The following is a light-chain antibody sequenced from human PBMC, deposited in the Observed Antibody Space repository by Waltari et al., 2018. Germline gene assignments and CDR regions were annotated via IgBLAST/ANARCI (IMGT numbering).Light chain of an antibody. J-gene: IGLJ2*01. Sequence: QTALTQPPSASGAPGQSSTISRTGTSTDVGGYIYVSWYQHHPGKAPKLMISEVNKRPSGVPDRFSGSKSGNTASLTVSGLQADDEADYYCTSYAGSHNWVFGGGTKLTVL. CDR3: TSYAGSHNWV. V-gene: IGLV2-8*01. CDR2: EVN. CDR1: STDVGGYIY.